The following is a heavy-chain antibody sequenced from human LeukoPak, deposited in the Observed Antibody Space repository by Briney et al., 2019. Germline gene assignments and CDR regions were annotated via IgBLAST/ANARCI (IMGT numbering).Heavy chain of an antibody. V-gene: IGHV3-23*01. CDR2: ISGSGGST. J-gene: IGHJ1*01. CDR3: AKDSNYDFWSGYYTYFQH. CDR1: GFTFSSYA. D-gene: IGHD3-3*01. Sequence: GGSLILSCAASGFTFSSYAMSWVRQAPGKGLEWVSAISGSGGSTYYADSVKGRFTISRDNSKNTLYLQMNSLRAEDTAVYYCAKDSNYDFWSGYYTYFQHWGQGTLVTVSS.